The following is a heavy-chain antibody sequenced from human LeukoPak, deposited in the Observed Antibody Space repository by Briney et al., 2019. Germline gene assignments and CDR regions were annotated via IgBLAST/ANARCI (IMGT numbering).Heavy chain of an antibody. CDR2: IYTSGST. Sequence: SETLSLTCTVSGGSISSYYWSWIRQPAGKGLEWIGRIYTSGSTNCNPSLKSRVAMSVDTSKNQFSLKLSSVTAADTAVYYCARADTYYYDSSGYYYAFDIWGQGTMVTVSS. V-gene: IGHV4-4*07. D-gene: IGHD3-22*01. CDR1: GGSISSYY. J-gene: IGHJ3*02. CDR3: ARADTYYYDSSGYYYAFDI.